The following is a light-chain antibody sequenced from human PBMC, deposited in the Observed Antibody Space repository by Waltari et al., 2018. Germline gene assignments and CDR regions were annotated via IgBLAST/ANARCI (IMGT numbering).Light chain of an antibody. CDR2: GAY. CDR1: QNVGTS. V-gene: IGKV3-15*01. J-gene: IGKJ4*01. CDR3: QQYEDWPRHS. Sequence: EILVTQSPANLSVSPGERVTLSCRASQNVGTSLAWYQQKPGQTPRLLIFGAYSRASGVPARFSGSGSGTDFTLAISSLQSEDFAVYYCQQYEDWPRHSFGGGTKVQIE.